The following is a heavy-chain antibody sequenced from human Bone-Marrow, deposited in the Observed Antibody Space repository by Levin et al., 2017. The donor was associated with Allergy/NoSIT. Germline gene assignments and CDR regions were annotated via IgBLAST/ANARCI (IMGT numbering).Heavy chain of an antibody. J-gene: IGHJ3*01. V-gene: IGHV3-33*01. CDR1: GFSVSSYG. CDR3: AGDKVPQWLYVGTLDV. CDR2: TWFDGVHE. Sequence: GGSLRLSCAASGFSVSSYGMHWVRQVPGTGLYWIGVTWFDGVHEAYAASVRGRFTISRDSSKNTLYLQMSSLRAEDAGIYYCAGDKVPQWLYVGTLDVWGQGTPVTVSS. D-gene: IGHD6-19*01.